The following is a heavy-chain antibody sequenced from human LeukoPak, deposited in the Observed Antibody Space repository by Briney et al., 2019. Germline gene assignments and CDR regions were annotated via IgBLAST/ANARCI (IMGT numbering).Heavy chain of an antibody. CDR3: ARSTIAAAGNVEY. Sequence: SETLSLTCTVSGGSISSYYWSWIRQAPGKGLEWIGYIYYSGSTGRSINYNPSLKSRVTISVDTSKDQFSLKLSSVTAADTAMYYCARSTIAAAGNVEYWGQGILVTVSS. V-gene: IGHV4-59*01. CDR2: IYYSGSTGRSI. D-gene: IGHD6-13*01. J-gene: IGHJ4*02. CDR1: GGSISSYY.